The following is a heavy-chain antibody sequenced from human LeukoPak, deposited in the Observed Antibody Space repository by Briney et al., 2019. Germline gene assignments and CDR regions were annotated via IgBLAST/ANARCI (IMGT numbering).Heavy chain of an antibody. J-gene: IGHJ6*03. CDR3: ARHLGVVVPAATLGYYYYYYMDV. V-gene: IGHV1-2*06. Sequence: ASVKVSCKASGYTFTGYYMHWVRQAPGQGLEWMGRMNPNSGGTNYAQKFQGRVTMTRDTSISTAYMELSRLRSDDTAVYYCARHLGVVVPAATLGYYYYYYMDVWGKGITVTVSS. D-gene: IGHD2-2*01. CDR2: MNPNSGGT. CDR1: GYTFTGYY.